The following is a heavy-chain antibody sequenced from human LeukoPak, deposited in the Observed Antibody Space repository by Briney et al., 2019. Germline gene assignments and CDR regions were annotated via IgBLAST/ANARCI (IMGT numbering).Heavy chain of an antibody. CDR2: ISGSGDTT. J-gene: IGHJ4*02. D-gene: IGHD6-6*01. CDR3: AKDAAARRPFDY. V-gene: IGHV3-23*01. CDR1: GFTFSNSA. Sequence: GGSLRLSCAASGFTFSNSAMTWVRQAPGKGLEWVSGISGSGDTTEYADSVKGRFTMSRDNSQNTLYLFMNSLRAEDTAVYYCAKDAAARRPFDYWGQGTLVSVSS.